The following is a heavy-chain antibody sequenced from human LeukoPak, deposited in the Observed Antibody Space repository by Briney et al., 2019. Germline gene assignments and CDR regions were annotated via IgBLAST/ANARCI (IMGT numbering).Heavy chain of an antibody. CDR1: GGNFNTYY. V-gene: IGHV1-69*13. CDR2: FTTILRTP. Sequence: SVKVSCKASGGNFNTYYLSWIRQAPGQGLEWMGGFTTILRTPTYAQKFQDRVKLIADEVTGTVYMDLGGLRSEDTAIYYCARRLHARRDPYNPFDSWGQGTLVTVSA. CDR3: ARRLHARRDPYNPFDS. J-gene: IGHJ4*02. D-gene: IGHD5-24*01.